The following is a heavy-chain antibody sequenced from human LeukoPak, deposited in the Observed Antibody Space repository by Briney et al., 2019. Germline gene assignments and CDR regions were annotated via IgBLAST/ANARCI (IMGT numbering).Heavy chain of an antibody. CDR3: ARWDSSSWYTDY. CDR1: GYTFTSYG. Sequence: ASVKVSCKASGYTFTSYGIIWVRQASGQGLEWMGWISAYNGNTNYAQKLQGRVTMTTDTSTSTAYMELRSLRSDDTAVYYCARWDSSSWYTDYWGQGTLVTVSS. V-gene: IGHV1-18*01. CDR2: ISAYNGNT. J-gene: IGHJ4*02. D-gene: IGHD6-13*01.